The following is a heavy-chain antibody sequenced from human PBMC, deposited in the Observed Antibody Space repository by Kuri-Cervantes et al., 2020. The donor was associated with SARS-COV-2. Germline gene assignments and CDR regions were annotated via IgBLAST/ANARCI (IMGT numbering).Heavy chain of an antibody. J-gene: IGHJ3*01. CDR2: ISSYSGNT. D-gene: IGHD5-24*01. CDR1: DYTFSFYG. Sequence: ASVKVSCKASDYTFSFYGFSWVRQAPGQGLEWLGWISSYSGNTNYAQNLQGRVTMTTDTSTNTAYMELSSLTSEDTAMYFCARDRVGRENAFDVWGLGTMVTVSS. V-gene: IGHV1-18*01. CDR3: ARDRVGRENAFDV.